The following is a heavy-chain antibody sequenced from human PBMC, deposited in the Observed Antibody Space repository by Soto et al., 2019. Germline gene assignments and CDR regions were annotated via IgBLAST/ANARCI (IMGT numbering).Heavy chain of an antibody. Sequence: QMQVVQSGPEVKNPGTSVRVSCKTSGFTFSRSAVQWVRQARGQGLEWIGWIVIGGGNTKSAQNLQDRLTITRDMSTSTAYMELTSPRSEDTAVYYCAAELYSGGRCCSFDIWGQGTVVTVSS. V-gene: IGHV1-58*01. D-gene: IGHD2-21*01. CDR1: GFTFSRSA. CDR2: IVIGGGNT. CDR3: AAELYSGGRCCSFDI. J-gene: IGHJ3*02.